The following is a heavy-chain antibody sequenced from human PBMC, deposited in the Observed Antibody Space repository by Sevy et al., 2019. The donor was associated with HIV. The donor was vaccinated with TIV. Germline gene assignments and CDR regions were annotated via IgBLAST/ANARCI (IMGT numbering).Heavy chain of an antibody. CDR3: AKDRDYDFWSGPIDY. Sequence: GGSLRLSCEASGFTFNDYAMHWVRQAPGKGLEWVSGISWNSGNIGYADSVKGRFTISRYNAKNSLYLQMNSLRVEDMAFYYCAKDRDYDFWSGPIDYWGQGTLVTVSS. CDR2: ISWNSGNI. CDR1: GFTFNDYA. V-gene: IGHV3-9*03. J-gene: IGHJ4*02. D-gene: IGHD3-3*01.